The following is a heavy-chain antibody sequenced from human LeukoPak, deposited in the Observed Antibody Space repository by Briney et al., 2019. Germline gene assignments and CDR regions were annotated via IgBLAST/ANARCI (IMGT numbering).Heavy chain of an antibody. D-gene: IGHD3-10*01. CDR3: ASGDGGYRSGREYYFDY. CDR2: IYYSGSA. CDR1: GDSISGSSYY. V-gene: IGHV4-39*01. Sequence: PSETLSLTCTVSGDSISGSSYYWGWIRQPPGKRPEWIGTIYYSGSAYYYPSLKSRVTISVDTSKNQLSLKLSSVTAADTAVYYCASGDGGYRSGREYYFDYWGRGTLVTVSS. J-gene: IGHJ4*02.